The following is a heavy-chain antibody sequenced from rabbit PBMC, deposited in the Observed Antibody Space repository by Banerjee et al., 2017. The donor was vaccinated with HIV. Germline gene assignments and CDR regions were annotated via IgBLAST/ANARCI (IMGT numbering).Heavy chain of an antibody. Sequence: QLKESGGGLVQPGGSLTLSCTASGIDLSSHYMSWVRQAPGTGLEWIGTIYAAKSRTYYASWARSRFTISSDNAQNTVELQMNSLTAADTATYFCARDAGYSGDGDTTFNLWGPGTLVT. J-gene: IGHJ4*01. CDR2: IYAAKSRT. CDR3: ARDAGYSGDGDTTFNL. D-gene: IGHD7-1*01. CDR1: GIDLSSHY. V-gene: IGHV1S7*01.